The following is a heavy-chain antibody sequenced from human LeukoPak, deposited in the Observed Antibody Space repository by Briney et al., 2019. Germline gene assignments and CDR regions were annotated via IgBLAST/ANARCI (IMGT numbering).Heavy chain of an antibody. CDR2: ISGSGGST. Sequence: GGSLRLSCTASGFTFSKYAMSWVRQAPGKGLEWVSAISGSGGSTYYADSVKGRFTISRDNSKNTLYLQMNSLRAEDTAVYYCARDPTYGDYGAGAYWGQGTLVTVSS. J-gene: IGHJ4*02. V-gene: IGHV3-23*01. D-gene: IGHD4-17*01. CDR1: GFTFSKYA. CDR3: ARDPTYGDYGAGAY.